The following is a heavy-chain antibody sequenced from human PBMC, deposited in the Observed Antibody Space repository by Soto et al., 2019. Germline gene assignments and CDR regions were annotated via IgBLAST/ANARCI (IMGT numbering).Heavy chain of an antibody. V-gene: IGHV4-39*01. D-gene: IGHD5-18*01. J-gene: IGHJ4*02. CDR3: ARLDTSMVRTFDY. CDR2: ISSGGTT. CDR1: GCSISSSNYY. Sequence: SETLCLTYAVSGCSISSSNYYWAWIRQPPGKGLEWIGSISSGGTTYYNPSLKSRVTISIDTSTNQFSLKLSSVTAADTAVYYCARLDTSMVRTFDYWGQGSPVTVS.